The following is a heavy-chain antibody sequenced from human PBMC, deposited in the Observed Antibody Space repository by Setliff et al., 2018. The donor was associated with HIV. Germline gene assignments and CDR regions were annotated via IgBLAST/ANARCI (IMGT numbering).Heavy chain of an antibody. J-gene: IGHJ6*03. CDR2: ISTYNGNT. D-gene: IGHD3-3*01. Sequence: ASVKVSCKASGYTFTSYGISWVRQAPGQGLEWMGWISTYNGNTNYAQKLQGRVTMTTDTSTTTAYMELRSLKSDDTAVYYCAREESITIFGVPIWGYYYYYMDVWGEGTTVTVSS. CDR1: GYTFTSYG. V-gene: IGHV1-18*01. CDR3: AREESITIFGVPIWGYYYYYMDV.